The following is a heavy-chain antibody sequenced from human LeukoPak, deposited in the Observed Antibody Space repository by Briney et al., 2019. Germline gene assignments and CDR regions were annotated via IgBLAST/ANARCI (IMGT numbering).Heavy chain of an antibody. CDR1: GFSFDTYA. J-gene: IGHJ4*02. V-gene: IGHV3-23*01. CDR2: ISDTGRKR. Sequence: QTGGSLRLSCVASGFSFDTYAMSWVRQPPGKGLEWVSGISDTGRKRHYTDSVKGRFTISRDNSKNTLHLQMNSLRAEDTALYFCAKDHDNGDYYYYFDSWGQGTLVTVSS. D-gene: IGHD2-21*02. CDR3: AKDHDNGDYYYYFDS.